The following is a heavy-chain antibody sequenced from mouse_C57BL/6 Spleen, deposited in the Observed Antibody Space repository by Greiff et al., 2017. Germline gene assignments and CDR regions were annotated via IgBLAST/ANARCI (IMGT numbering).Heavy chain of an antibody. CDR3: ARDEGYLDYFDY. CDR2: INPYNGDT. CDR1: GYSFTGYF. V-gene: IGHV1-20*01. J-gene: IGHJ2*01. D-gene: IGHD2-3*01. Sequence: VQLQQSGPELVKPGDSVKISCKASGYSFTGYFMNWVMQSHGKSLEWIGRINPYNGDTFYNQKFKGKATLTVDKSSSTAHMELRSLTSEDSAVYDCARDEGYLDYFDYWGQGTTLTVSS.